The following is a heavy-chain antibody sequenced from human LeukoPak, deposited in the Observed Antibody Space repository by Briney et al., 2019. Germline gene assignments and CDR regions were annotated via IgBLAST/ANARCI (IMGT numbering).Heavy chain of an antibody. D-gene: IGHD4-11*01. CDR3: ARGQGTVTTH. Sequence: SETLSLTCAVYGGSFSGYYWSWIRQPPGKGLEWIREINHSGSANYNPSLMSRVTISLDTSKNHFSLNLSSVTAADTAVYYCARGQGTVTTHWGQGTLVTVSS. CDR1: GGSFSGYY. CDR2: INHSGSA. J-gene: IGHJ4*02. V-gene: IGHV4-34*01.